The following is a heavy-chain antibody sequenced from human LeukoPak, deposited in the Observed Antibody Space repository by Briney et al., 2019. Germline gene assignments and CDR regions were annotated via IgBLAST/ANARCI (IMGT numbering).Heavy chain of an antibody. CDR3: AKVAAAPRSFDY. V-gene: IGHV3-30*02. CDR1: GFTFSSYG. D-gene: IGHD6-13*01. J-gene: IGHJ4*02. Sequence: GGSLRLSCAASGFTFSSYGMHWVRQAPGKGLEWVAFIRYDGSNKYYADSVKGRFTISRDNSKNALYLQMNSLRAEDTAVYYCAKVAAAPRSFDYWGQGTLVTVSS. CDR2: IRYDGSNK.